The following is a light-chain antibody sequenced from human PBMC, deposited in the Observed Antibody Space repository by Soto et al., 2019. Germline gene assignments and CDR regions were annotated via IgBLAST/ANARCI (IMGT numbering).Light chain of an antibody. CDR1: QSISSW. CDR2: KAS. CDR3: QHYNSYSEA. V-gene: IGKV1-5*03. J-gene: IGKJ1*01. Sequence: IHLSPWPSARSASVGDRVTSTCRASQSISSWLAWYQQKPGKAPKLLIYKASTLKSGVPSRFSGSGSGTEFTLTISSLQPDDFATYYCQHYNSYSEAFGQGAKVDI.